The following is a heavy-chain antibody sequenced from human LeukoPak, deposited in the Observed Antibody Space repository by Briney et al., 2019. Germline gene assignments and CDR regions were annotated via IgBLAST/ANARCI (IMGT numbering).Heavy chain of an antibody. D-gene: IGHD3-9*01. Sequence: XIGEINHSGSTNYNPSLKSRVTISVDTSKNQFSLKLSSVTAADTAVYYCARENYDILTGYHAWGQGTLVTVSS. CDR3: ARENYDILTGYHA. V-gene: IGHV4-34*01. J-gene: IGHJ5*02. CDR2: INHSGST.